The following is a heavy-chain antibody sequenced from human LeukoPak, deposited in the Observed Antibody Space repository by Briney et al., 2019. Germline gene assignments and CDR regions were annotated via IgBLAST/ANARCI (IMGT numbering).Heavy chain of an antibody. CDR3: ARGAYCNTTNCYAPDYHHMDV. V-gene: IGHV4-59*01. D-gene: IGHD2-2*01. Sequence: SSETLSLTCTVSGGSIRNYYWSWIRQSPGRGLEWIGYFFNDNLDYNSALKSRLTISVATSKNQLSLSLSSVTAADTAVYFCARGAYCNTTNCYAPDYHHMDVWGKGTTVTVSS. J-gene: IGHJ6*03. CDR2: FFNDNL. CDR1: GGSIRNYY.